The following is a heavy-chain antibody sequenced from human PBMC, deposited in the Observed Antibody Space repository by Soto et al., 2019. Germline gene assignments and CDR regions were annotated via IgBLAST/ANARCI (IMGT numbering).Heavy chain of an antibody. CDR1: GYTFSSYG. Sequence: QVQLVQSGAEVKRAGASVKVSCKASGYTFSSYGLSWVRQAPGQGLEWMGCISDYNGNTHYAQKFQGRVIMTTDTSTRTAYMELRSLRSDDTAVYFCAREGYYSGSGTYSPPRYYGMDVWGQGTTVTVSS. D-gene: IGHD3-10*01. CDR3: AREGYYSGSGTYSPPRYYGMDV. V-gene: IGHV1-18*01. CDR2: ISDYNGNT. J-gene: IGHJ6*02.